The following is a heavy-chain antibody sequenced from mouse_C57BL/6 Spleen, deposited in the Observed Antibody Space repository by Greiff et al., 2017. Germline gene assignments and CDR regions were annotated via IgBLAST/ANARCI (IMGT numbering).Heavy chain of an antibody. J-gene: IGHJ1*03. CDR2: IRLKSDNYAT. CDR1: GFTFSNYW. Sequence: EVKLEESGGGLVQPGGSMKLSCVASGFTFSNYWMNWVRQSPEKGLEWVAQIRLKSDNYATHYAESVKGRFTISRDDSKSSVYLQMNNLRAEDTGICYCTAPDYDPYFDVWGTGPTVTVSS. D-gene: IGHD2-4*01. CDR3: TAPDYDPYFDV. V-gene: IGHV6-3*01.